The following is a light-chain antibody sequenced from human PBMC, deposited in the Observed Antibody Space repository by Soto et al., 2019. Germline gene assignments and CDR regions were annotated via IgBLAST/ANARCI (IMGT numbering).Light chain of an antibody. CDR3: CSYADSSTYV. CDR1: SSDVGSYNL. J-gene: IGLJ1*01. V-gene: IGLV2-23*01. Sequence: QSALTQPASVSGSPGQSITISCTGTSSDVGSYNLVSWYQQHPGKAPKLMIYEGSKRPSGVSNRFSGSKSGNTASLTISGLQAEYEADYYCCSYADSSTYVFGTGTKVTVL. CDR2: EGS.